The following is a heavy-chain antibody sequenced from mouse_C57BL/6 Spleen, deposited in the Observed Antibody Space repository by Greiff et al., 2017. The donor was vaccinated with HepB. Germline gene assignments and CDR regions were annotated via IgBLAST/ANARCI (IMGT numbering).Heavy chain of an antibody. J-gene: IGHJ2*01. CDR2: IYPGDGDT. CDR3: ARELGYFDY. D-gene: IGHD3-3*01. Sequence: QVQLQQSGPELVKPGDSVKISCKASGYAFSSSWLSWVKQRPGKGLEWIGRIYPGDGDTNYNGKFKGKATLTADKSSSTAYMQLSSLTSEDSAVYFCARELGYFDYWGQGTTLTVSS. V-gene: IGHV1-82*01. CDR1: GYAFSSSW.